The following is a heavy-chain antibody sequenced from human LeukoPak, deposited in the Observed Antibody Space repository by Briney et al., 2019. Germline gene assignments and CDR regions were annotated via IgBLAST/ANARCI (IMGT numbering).Heavy chain of an antibody. CDR1: GYTFTSYT. D-gene: IGHD3-22*01. V-gene: IGHV1-3*01. J-gene: IGHJ4*02. CDR3: ARDDMGVVVSPVVYGY. CDR2: INAGNGNT. Sequence: ASVKVSCKASGYTFTSYTMHWVRQAPGQRLEWMGWINAGNGNTRYSQKFQGRVTITRDTSASTAYMELSSLRSEDTAVYYCARDDMGVVVSPVVYGYWGQGTLVTVSS.